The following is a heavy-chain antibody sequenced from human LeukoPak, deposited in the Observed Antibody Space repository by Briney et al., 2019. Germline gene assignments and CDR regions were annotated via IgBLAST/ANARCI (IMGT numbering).Heavy chain of an antibody. Sequence: SETLSLTCTVSGGSISSSSYYWGWIRQPPGKGLEWIGSIYYSGSTYYNPSLKSRVTISVDTSKNQFSLKLSSVTAADTAVYYCARDRQWELGDWFDPWGQGTLVTVSS. CDR3: ARDRQWELGDWFDP. CDR2: IYYSGST. J-gene: IGHJ5*02. V-gene: IGHV4-39*07. D-gene: IGHD1-26*01. CDR1: GGSISSSSYY.